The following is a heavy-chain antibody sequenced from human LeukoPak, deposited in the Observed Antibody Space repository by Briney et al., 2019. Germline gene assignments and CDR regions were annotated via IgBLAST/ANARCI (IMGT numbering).Heavy chain of an antibody. CDR2: ISCDGSNK. Sequence: GVAERLSCAASGFTFRSYALHWLGQAAGKGLEWVAVISCDGSNKYHADTVNGRFTISRDNSKNTLYLQMNSLRAEDTAVYYCARDDLDDYGLYNPDYWGQGTPVLVSS. CDR1: GFTFRSYA. V-gene: IGHV3-30-3*01. CDR3: ARDDLDDYGLYNPDY. D-gene: IGHD4-17*01. J-gene: IGHJ4*02.